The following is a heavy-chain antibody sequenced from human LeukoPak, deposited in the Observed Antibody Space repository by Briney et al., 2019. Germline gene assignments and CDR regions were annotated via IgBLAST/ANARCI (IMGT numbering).Heavy chain of an antibody. CDR3: AKDQTYGYPLLSAGDY. CDR1: GFTFSNYA. CDR2: ISGNGGHT. Sequence: PGGSLRLSCAASGFTFSNYAMSWVRQAPGKGLEWVSGISGNGGHTFYADSVKGRFTISRDNSKNTLYLQMSSLRAEDTAVYYCAKDQTYGYPLLSAGDYWGQGTLVTVSS. D-gene: IGHD2-15*01. V-gene: IGHV3-23*01. J-gene: IGHJ4*02.